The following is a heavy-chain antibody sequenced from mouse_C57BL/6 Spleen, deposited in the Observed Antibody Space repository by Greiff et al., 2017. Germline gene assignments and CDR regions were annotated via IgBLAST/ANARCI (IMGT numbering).Heavy chain of an antibody. V-gene: IGHV1-64*01. CDR2: IHPISGST. D-gene: IGHD2-5*01. J-gene: IGHJ3*01. CDR3: ARGGKTYYSNYDWFAY. Sequence: VQLQQPGAELVKPGASVKLSCKASGYTFTSYWMHWVKQRPGQGLEWIGMIHPISGSTNYNEKFKSKATLTVDKSSSTAYMQLSSLTSEDSAVYYCARGGKTYYSNYDWFAYWGQGTLVTVSA. CDR1: GYTFTSYW.